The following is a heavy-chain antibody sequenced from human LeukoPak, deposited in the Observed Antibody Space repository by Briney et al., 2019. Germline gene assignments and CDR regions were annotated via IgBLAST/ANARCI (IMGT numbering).Heavy chain of an antibody. V-gene: IGHV4-39*07. CDR2: IYYSGST. CDR1: GGSISSSSYY. J-gene: IGHJ5*02. D-gene: IGHD2-2*01. Sequence: SETLSLTCTVSGGSISSSSYYWGWIRQPPGKGLEWIGSIYYSGSTYYNSSLKSRVTISVDTSKNQFSLKLSSVTAADTAVYYCARDPSVEYQLLAYNWFDPWGQGTLVTVSS. CDR3: ARDPSVEYQLLAYNWFDP.